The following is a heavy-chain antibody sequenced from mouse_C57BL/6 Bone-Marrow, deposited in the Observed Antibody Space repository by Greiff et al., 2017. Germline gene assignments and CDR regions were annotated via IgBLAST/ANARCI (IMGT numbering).Heavy chain of an antibody. CDR1: GISITTGNYR. D-gene: IGHD1-1*01. Sequence: EVKLQESGPGLVKPSQTVFLTCTVTGISITTGNYRWSWIRQFPGNKLEWIGYIYYSGTITYNPSLTNRTTITRDTPKNQFFLEMNSLTAEDTATYYCARDRGYYGHFDYWGQGTTLTVSS. V-gene: IGHV3-5*01. CDR3: ARDRGYYGHFDY. CDR2: IYYSGTI. J-gene: IGHJ2*01.